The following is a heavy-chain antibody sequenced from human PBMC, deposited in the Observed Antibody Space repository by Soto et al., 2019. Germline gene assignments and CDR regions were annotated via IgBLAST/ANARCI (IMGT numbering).Heavy chain of an antibody. CDR2: IYYSGST. D-gene: IGHD3-9*01. J-gene: IGHJ6*02. V-gene: IGHV4-39*01. CDR3: ASRCLHPDPINYYGMAV. CDR1: GGSISSSSYY. Sequence: PSETLSLTCTVSGGSISSSSYYWGWIRQPPGKGLEWIGSIYYSGSTYYNPSLKSRVTISVDTSKNQFSLKLSSVTAADTAVYYCASRCLHPDPINYYGMAVWGQGTTVTVSS.